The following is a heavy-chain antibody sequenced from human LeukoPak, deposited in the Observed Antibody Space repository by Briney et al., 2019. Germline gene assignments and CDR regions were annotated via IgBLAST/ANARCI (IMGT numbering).Heavy chain of an antibody. D-gene: IGHD4-17*01. CDR3: AKDTSTVPWYFDL. CDR2: ISDSGGST. V-gene: IGHV3-23*01. CDR1: GFTFISYA. Sequence: RGSRRLSCAASGFTFISYAMSWVRQAPGKGLEWVSAISDSGGSTYYADSVKGRFTISRDNSKNTLYLQMNSLRVEDTAIYYCAKDTSTVPWYFDLWGRGTLVTVSS. J-gene: IGHJ2*01.